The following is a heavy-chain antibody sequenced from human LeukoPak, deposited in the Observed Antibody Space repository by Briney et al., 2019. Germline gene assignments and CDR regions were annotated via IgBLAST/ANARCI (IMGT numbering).Heavy chain of an antibody. J-gene: IGHJ4*02. D-gene: IGHD5-12*01. Sequence: GGSLRLSCGASGFIFSHYWMSWVRQAPGKGLEWVANIKQDGSVKYYVDSLKSRFTISRDNAKNSLYLQMNSLRGEDTAVYYCARPREYRGYDSSIDYWGQGTLVTVSS. CDR1: GFIFSHYW. CDR3: ARPREYRGYDSSIDY. CDR2: IKQDGSVK. V-gene: IGHV3-7*01.